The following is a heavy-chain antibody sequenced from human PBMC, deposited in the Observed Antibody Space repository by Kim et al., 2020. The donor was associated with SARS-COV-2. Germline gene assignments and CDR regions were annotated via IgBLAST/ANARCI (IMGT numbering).Heavy chain of an antibody. CDR3: ARDFRAVAGTNYYGMDV. J-gene: IGHJ6*02. D-gene: IGHD6-19*01. CDR1: GYTFTGYY. Sequence: ASVKVSCKASGYTFTGYYMHWVRQAPGQGLEWMGWINPDSGGTNYAQKFQGWVTMTRDTSISTAYMELSRLRSDDTAVYYCARDFRAVAGTNYYGMDVWGQGTTVTVSS. V-gene: IGHV1-2*04. CDR2: INPDSGGT.